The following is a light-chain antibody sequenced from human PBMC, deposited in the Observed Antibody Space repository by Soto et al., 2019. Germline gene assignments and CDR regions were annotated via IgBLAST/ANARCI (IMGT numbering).Light chain of an antibody. CDR2: DVS. V-gene: IGLV2-14*01. CDR1: SSDVGGYNY. Sequence: QSALTQPASVSGSPGQSITISCTGTSSDVGGYNYVSWCQQHPGKAPKLMIYDVSNRPSGVSNRFSGSKSGNTASLTISGLQAEDEADYYCSSYTSSSTLVVFGTGTEVTVL. J-gene: IGLJ1*01. CDR3: SSYTSSSTLVV.